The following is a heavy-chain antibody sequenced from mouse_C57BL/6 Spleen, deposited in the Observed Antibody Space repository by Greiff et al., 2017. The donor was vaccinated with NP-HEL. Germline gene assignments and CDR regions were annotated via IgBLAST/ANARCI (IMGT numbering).Heavy chain of an antibody. CDR1: GYSFTSYY. V-gene: IGHV1-66*01. J-gene: IGHJ2*01. CDR3: ARYYDYDGYYFDY. Sequence: VKLMESGPELVKPGASVKISCKASGYSFTSYYIHWVKQRPGQGLEWIGWIYPGSGNTKYNEKFKGKATLTADTSSSTAYMQLSSLTSEDSAVYYCARYYDYDGYYFDYWGQGTTLTVSS. CDR2: IYPGSGNT. D-gene: IGHD2-4*01.